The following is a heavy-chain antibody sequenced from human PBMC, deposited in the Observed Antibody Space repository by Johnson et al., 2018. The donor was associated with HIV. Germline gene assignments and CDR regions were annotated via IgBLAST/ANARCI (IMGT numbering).Heavy chain of an antibody. Sequence: QVQLVESGGGVVQPGRSLRLSCAASGFTFSSYAMHWVRQATGKGLEWVTVISNDGSNKLYADSVKGRFTISRDIFKNTLYLQMNSLRVDDAAIYYCARGYNWNDFSIWGQGTVVTVS. V-gene: IGHV3-30*01. CDR2: ISNDGSNK. J-gene: IGHJ3*02. CDR1: GFTFSSYA. D-gene: IGHD1-1*01. CDR3: ARGYNWNDFSI.